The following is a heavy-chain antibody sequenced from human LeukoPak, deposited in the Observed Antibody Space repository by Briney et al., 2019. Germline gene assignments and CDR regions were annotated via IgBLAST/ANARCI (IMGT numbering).Heavy chain of an antibody. CDR2: MYYLGTT. V-gene: IGHV4-31*03. J-gene: IGHJ4*02. D-gene: IGHD3-3*01. Sequence: PSETLSLTCTVSGGSISSGGYYWSWIRQHPGKGLEWTGYMYYLGTTYYNPSLKSRVTISVDPSKNQYSLELSSVTGADTGVYYCARAVNDFWSGFSYYFDYWGQGTLVTVSS. CDR1: GGSISSGGYY. CDR3: ARAVNDFWSGFSYYFDY.